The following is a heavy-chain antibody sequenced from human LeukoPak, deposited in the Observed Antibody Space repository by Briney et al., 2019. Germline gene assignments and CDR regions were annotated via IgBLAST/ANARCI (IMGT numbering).Heavy chain of an antibody. CDR1: GCTFSSYA. CDR3: ARDRGLWFGELLFHYYGMDV. Sequence: ASLKVSCKASGCTFSSYAISWVRQAPGQELEWMGGIIPIFGTANYAQKFQGRVTITADESTNTAYMELSSLRSEDTAVYYCARDRGLWFGELLFHYYGMDVWGQGTTVTVSS. CDR2: IIPIFGTA. V-gene: IGHV1-69*13. D-gene: IGHD3-10*01. J-gene: IGHJ6*02.